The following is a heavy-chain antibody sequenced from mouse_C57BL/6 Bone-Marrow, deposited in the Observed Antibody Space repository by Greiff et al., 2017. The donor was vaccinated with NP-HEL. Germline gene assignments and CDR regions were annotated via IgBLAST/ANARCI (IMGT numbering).Heavy chain of an antibody. J-gene: IGHJ2*01. CDR1: GFNIKNTY. CDR3: ARGDYDYDGGLYFDY. Sequence: EVMLVESVAELVRPGASVKLSCTASGFNIKNTYMHWVKQRPEQGLEWIGRIDPANGNTKYAPKFQGKATITADTSSNTAYLQLSSLTSEDTAIYYCARGDYDYDGGLYFDYWGQGTTLTVSS. V-gene: IGHV14-3*01. D-gene: IGHD2-4*01. CDR2: IDPANGNT.